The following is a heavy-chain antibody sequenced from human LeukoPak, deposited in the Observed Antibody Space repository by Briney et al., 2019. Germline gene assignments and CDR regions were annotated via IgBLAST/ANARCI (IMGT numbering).Heavy chain of an antibody. CDR2: INSDGSST. V-gene: IGHV3-74*01. D-gene: IGHD6-13*01. Sequence: GGSLRLSCAASGFTFSSYWMHWVRQAPGKGLVWVSRINSDGSSTSYADSVKGRFTISRDNAKNTLYLQMNSLRAEDTAVYYCARDGKLVLTPNWFDPWGQGTLVTVSS. CDR1: GFTFSSYW. CDR3: ARDGKLVLTPNWFDP. J-gene: IGHJ5*02.